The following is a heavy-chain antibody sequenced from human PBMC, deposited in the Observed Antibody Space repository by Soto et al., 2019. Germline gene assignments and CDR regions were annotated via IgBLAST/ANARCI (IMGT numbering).Heavy chain of an antibody. D-gene: IGHD6-19*01. CDR1: DLHIVRGGYY. Sequence: SETLSHTCTVSDLHIVRGGYYWNWIRKHPGKGLEWIGYIYYTGSTGYNPSLKSRVTISVDTSKNQFSLKLSSVTAADTAVYYCARDRRIAVAGTGNNWFDPWGQGTLVTVSS. CDR2: IYYTGST. V-gene: IGHV4-61*08. CDR3: ARDRRIAVAGTGNNWFDP. J-gene: IGHJ5*02.